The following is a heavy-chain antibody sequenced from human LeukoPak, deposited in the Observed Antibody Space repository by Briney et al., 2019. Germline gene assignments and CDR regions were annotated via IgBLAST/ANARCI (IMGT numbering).Heavy chain of an antibody. V-gene: IGHV3-48*03. CDR2: ISSSGSTI. D-gene: IGHD3-10*02. CDR3: AELGITMIGGV. Sequence: QPGGSLRLSCAASGSTFSSYEMNWVRQAPGKGLEWVSYISSSGSTIYYADSVKGRFTISRDNAKNSLYLQMNGLRAEDTAVYYCAELGITMIGGVWGKGTTVTISS. CDR1: GSTFSSYE. J-gene: IGHJ6*04.